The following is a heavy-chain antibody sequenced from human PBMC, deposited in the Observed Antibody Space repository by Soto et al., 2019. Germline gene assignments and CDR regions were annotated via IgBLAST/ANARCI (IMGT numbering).Heavy chain of an antibody. V-gene: IGHV1-18*01. CDR3: TRGDYVWGSYRSRYYYGMDV. Sequence: GASVKVSCKAAGYTFTSYGISWVRQAPGQGLEWMGWISAYNGNTNYAQKLQGRVTMPTDTSTSTAYRELRSLRSDDTAVYYCTRGDYVWGSYRSRYYYGMDVWGQGTTVTVSS. D-gene: IGHD3-16*02. J-gene: IGHJ6*02. CDR1: GYTFTSYG. CDR2: ISAYNGNT.